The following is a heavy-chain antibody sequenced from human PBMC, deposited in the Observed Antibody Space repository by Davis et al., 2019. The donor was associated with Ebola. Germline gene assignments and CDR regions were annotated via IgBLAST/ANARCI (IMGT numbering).Heavy chain of an antibody. J-gene: IGHJ4*02. CDR2: IYPGDSDT. V-gene: IGHV5-51*01. CDR1: GYSFTSYW. CDR3: ASCITMDKCDY. Sequence: GESLKISCKGSGYSFTSYWFGWVRQLPGKGLEWMGIIYPGDSDTRYSPSFQGQATISADKSITTAYLQWSSLKASDTAMYYCASCITMDKCDYWGQGTLVTVSS. D-gene: IGHD3-10*01.